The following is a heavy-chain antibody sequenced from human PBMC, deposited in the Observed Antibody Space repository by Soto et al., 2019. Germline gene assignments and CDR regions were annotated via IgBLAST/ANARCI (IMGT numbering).Heavy chain of an antibody. CDR1: GYSLTSYW. V-gene: IGHV5-51*01. CDR3: ATQRGYCSGGSCYSGFDP. Sequence: GESLKISCKGSGYSLTSYWIGWVRQMPGKGLEWMGIIYPGDSDTRYSPSFQGQVTISADKSISTAYLQWSSLKASDTAMYYCATQRGYCSGGSCYSGFDPWGQGTLVTVSS. J-gene: IGHJ5*02. CDR2: IYPGDSDT. D-gene: IGHD2-15*01.